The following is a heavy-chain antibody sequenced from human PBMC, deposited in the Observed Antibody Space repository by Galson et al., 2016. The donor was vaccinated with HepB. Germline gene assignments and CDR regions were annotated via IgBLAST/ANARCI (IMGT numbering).Heavy chain of an antibody. Sequence: SVKVSCKASGYRFQSCGISWVRQAPGQGLEWMGWINPSKGNTDYAQKFAGRVTMTIDTSTSTVYMDLGSLTSDDTAVYYCARAGGGFCDGERCYNWFDPWGQGTLVSVSS. V-gene: IGHV1-18*01. CDR1: GYRFQSCG. CDR3: ARAGGGFCDGERCYNWFDP. J-gene: IGHJ5*02. CDR2: INPSKGNT. D-gene: IGHD2-21*01.